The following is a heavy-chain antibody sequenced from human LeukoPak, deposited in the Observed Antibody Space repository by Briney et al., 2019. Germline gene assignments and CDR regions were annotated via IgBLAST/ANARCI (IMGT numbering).Heavy chain of an antibody. Sequence: ASVTVSCTASGYTFTSNYIHWVRQAPGQGLEWMGWINTNTGNPTYAQGFTGRFVFSLDTSVSTAYLQISSLKAEDTAVYYCARARGYSYGFMFDPWGQGTLVTVSS. D-gene: IGHD5-18*01. V-gene: IGHV7-4-1*02. J-gene: IGHJ5*02. CDR3: ARARGYSYGFMFDP. CDR2: INTNTGNP. CDR1: GYTFTSNY.